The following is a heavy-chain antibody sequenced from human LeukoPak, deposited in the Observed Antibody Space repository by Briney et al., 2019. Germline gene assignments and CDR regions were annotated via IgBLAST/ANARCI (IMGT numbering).Heavy chain of an antibody. D-gene: IGHD3-22*01. CDR1: GGSISSSSYY. V-gene: IGHV4-31*03. CDR3: ARVVSGSIAP. Sequence: SETLSLTCTVSGGSISSSSYYWGWIRQHPGKGLEWIGYIYYSGSTYYNPSLKSRVTISVDTSKNQFSLKLGSVTAADTAVYYCARVVSGSIAPWGQGTLVTVSS. CDR2: IYYSGST. J-gene: IGHJ5*02.